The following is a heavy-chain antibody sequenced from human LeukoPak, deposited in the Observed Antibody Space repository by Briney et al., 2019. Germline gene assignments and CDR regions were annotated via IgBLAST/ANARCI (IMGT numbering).Heavy chain of an antibody. CDR1: GYTFTNYY. CDR3: ASSVALYDSSGYDAFDI. D-gene: IGHD3-22*01. J-gene: IGHJ3*02. Sequence: ASVKVSCKASGYTFTNYYIHWARQAPGQGLEWMGIINPSGGSTSYAQKFQGRLTMTRDASTSTVSMELSSLRSEDTAVYYCASSVALYDSSGYDAFDIWGQGTMVTVS. V-gene: IGHV1-46*01. CDR2: INPSGGST.